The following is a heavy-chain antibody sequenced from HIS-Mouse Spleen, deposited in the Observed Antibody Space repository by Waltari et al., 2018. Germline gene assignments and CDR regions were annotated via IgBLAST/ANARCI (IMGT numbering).Heavy chain of an antibody. CDR1: GFSLSTSVIC. Sequence: QVTLRESGPALVTPTQTLTLTCTFSGFSLSTSVICVSWFRHPPGKALEWRARIDWDDDKYYSTSLKTRLTISRDTSKNQVVLTMTNMDPLDTATYYCARIAEGYTSGWYAFDYWGQGTLVTVSS. V-gene: IGHV2-70*15. D-gene: IGHD6-19*01. CDR3: ARIAEGYTSGWYAFDY. J-gene: IGHJ4*02. CDR2: IDWDDDK.